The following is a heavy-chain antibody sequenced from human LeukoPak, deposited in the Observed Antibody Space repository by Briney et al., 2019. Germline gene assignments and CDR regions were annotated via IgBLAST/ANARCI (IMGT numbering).Heavy chain of an antibody. V-gene: IGHV5-51*01. J-gene: IGHJ6*03. CDR2: IYPGDSDT. CDR1: GYSFTSYW. Sequence: GESLKISCKGSGYSFTSYWIGWVRQMPGKGLEWMGIIYPGDSDTRYSPSFQGQVTISADKSISTAYLQWSSLKASDTAMYYCARQKKQLVSYYYYYMDVWGKGTTVTVSS. CDR3: ARQKKQLVSYYYYYMDV. D-gene: IGHD6-6*01.